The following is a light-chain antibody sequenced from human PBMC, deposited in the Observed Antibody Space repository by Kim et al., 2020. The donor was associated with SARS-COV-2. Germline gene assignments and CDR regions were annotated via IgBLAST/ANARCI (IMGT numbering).Light chain of an antibody. Sequence: APGKTARITCGGNNIGSKSVHWYQQKPGQAPVLVIYYDSDRPSGIPERFSGSNSGNTATLTISRVETGDEADYYSQVWDSSSDHVVFGGGTKLTV. CDR1: NIGSKS. CDR3: QVWDSSSDHVV. CDR2: YDS. V-gene: IGLV3-21*04. J-gene: IGLJ2*01.